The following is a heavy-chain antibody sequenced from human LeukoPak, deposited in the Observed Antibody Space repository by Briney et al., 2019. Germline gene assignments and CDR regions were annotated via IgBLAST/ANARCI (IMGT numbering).Heavy chain of an antibody. D-gene: IGHD3-10*01. CDR3: ARVYYGSGSYYMDY. CDR1: GFTFSSYE. V-gene: IGHV3-48*03. J-gene: IGHJ4*02. Sequence: GGSLRLSCAASGFTFSSYEMNWVRQAPGKGLEWVSYISSSGSTIYYADSVKGRFTISRDNAKNSLYLQMNNLRAEDTAVYYCARVYYGSGSYYMDYWGQGTLVTVSS. CDR2: ISSSGSTI.